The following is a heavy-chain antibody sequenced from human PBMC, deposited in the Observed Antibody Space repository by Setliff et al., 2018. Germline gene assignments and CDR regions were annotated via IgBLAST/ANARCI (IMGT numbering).Heavy chain of an antibody. D-gene: IGHD3-10*01. CDR3: AKGARQPSKRSWFDP. Sequence: SETLSLTCAVYDEDFSAYYWSWIRQPPGKGLEWIGEIFHTGDTNYNPSLRGRLTISIDTANKHFSLNLDSVTAADTAVYFCAKGARQPSKRSWFDPWGQGTRVTVSS. CDR2: IFHTGDT. CDR1: DEDFSAYY. J-gene: IGHJ5*02. V-gene: IGHV4-34*12.